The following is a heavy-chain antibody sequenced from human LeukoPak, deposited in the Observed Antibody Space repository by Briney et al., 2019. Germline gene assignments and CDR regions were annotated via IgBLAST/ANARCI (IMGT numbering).Heavy chain of an antibody. Sequence: PSETLSLTCAVYGGSFGDYYWSWIRQPPRKGLEWIGGINHSGNTNQNPSLKSRVTISVDKSKNQFSLKLTSVTAADTAVYYCARGAYYDKVWGSFRYSPLDYWGQGPLVTVSS. CDR2: INHSGNT. J-gene: IGHJ4*02. V-gene: IGHV4-34*01. CDR1: GGSFGDYY. D-gene: IGHD3-16*02. CDR3: ARGAYYDKVWGSFRYSPLDY.